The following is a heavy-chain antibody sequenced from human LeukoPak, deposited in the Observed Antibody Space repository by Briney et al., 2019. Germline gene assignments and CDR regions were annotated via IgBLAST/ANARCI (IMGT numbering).Heavy chain of an antibody. V-gene: IGHV4-39*07. Sequence: PSETLSLTCTVSGGSISSSTYYWGWIRQPPGKGLEWIGSIFYSGRTYYNPSLKSRVTISVDTSKNQFSLKLSSVTAADTAVYYCARVGGRYDILTGYYIETPFDYWGQGTLVTVSS. D-gene: IGHD3-9*01. J-gene: IGHJ4*02. CDR3: ARVGGRYDILTGYYIETPFDY. CDR1: GGSISSSTYY. CDR2: IFYSGRT.